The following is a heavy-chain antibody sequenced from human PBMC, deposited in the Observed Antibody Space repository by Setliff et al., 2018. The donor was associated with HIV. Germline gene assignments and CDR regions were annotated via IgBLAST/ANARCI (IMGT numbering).Heavy chain of an antibody. Sequence: SETLSLTCSLSGDSMSTYYWSWIRQTAGKGLEWIGRIHNSGNTNYNPSFMSRVSISVDTSKSQFSLKLRSVTAADTAVYFCARGFSSAFFHEFFDYWGQGTLVTVSS. V-gene: IGHV4-4*07. CDR3: ARGFSSAFFHEFFDY. CDR2: IHNSGNT. D-gene: IGHD3-22*01. CDR1: GDSMSTYY. J-gene: IGHJ4*02.